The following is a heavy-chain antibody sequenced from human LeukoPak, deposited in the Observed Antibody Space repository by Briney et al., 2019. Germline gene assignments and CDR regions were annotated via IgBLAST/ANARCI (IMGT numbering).Heavy chain of an antibody. CDR3: ARETYYYDSSSYYHPEYYFDY. Sequence: SETLSLTCTVSGDSISSGGYYWSWIRQHPGKGLEWIGYIYYSGSTYYNPSLKSRVTISVDTSKNQFSLKLSSVTAADTAVYYCARETYYYDSSSYYHPEYYFDYWGQGTLVTVSS. CDR2: IYYSGST. CDR1: GDSISSGGYY. V-gene: IGHV4-31*03. D-gene: IGHD3-22*01. J-gene: IGHJ4*02.